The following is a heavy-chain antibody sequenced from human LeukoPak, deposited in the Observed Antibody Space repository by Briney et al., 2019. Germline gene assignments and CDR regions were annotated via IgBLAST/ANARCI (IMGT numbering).Heavy chain of an antibody. J-gene: IGHJ6*03. CDR2: INHSGST. CDR3: ARKGPKVTIFGVVNRKTYMDV. V-gene: IGHV4-34*01. CDR1: GGSFSGYY. Sequence: SETLSLTCAVYGGSFSGYYWSWIRQPPGKGLEWIGEINHSGSTNYNPPLKSRVTISVDTSKNQFSLKLSSVTAADTAVYYCARKGPKVTIFGVVNRKTYMDVWGKGTTVTVSS. D-gene: IGHD3-3*01.